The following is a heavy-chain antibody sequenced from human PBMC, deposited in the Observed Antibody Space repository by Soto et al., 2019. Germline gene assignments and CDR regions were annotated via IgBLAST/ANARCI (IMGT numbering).Heavy chain of an antibody. D-gene: IGHD6-19*01. CDR1: GGSFSGYY. CDR3: ARVSRSSGWYGLWYFDL. V-gene: IGHV4-34*01. J-gene: IGHJ2*01. CDR2: INHSGST. Sequence: SETLSLTCAVYGGSFSGYYWSWIRQPPGKGLEWIGEINHSGSTNYNPSLKSRVTISVDTSKNQFSLKLSSVTAADTAVYYCARVSRSSGWYGLWYFDLWGRGTLVTVSS.